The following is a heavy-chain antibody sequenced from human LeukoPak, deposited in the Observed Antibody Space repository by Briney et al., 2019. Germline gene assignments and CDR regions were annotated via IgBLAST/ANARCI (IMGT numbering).Heavy chain of an antibody. J-gene: IGHJ6*03. CDR2: MNPKSGKT. V-gene: IGHV1-8*01. CDR3: ARRAVGNSYYYSMDV. CDR1: GYTFISYD. Sequence: ASVKVSCKASGYTFISYDINWVRQVTGQGREGMGWMNPKSGKTGYAQKFQGRVTITRNTSISTAFMELSSLRSEDTAVYYCARRAVGNSYYYSMDVWGKGTTVTVSS. D-gene: IGHD6-19*01.